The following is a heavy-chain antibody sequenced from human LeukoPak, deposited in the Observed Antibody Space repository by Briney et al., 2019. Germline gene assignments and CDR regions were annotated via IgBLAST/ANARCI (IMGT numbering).Heavy chain of an antibody. CDR3: VTNYFDSSAYYPDFDY. Sequence: GGSLRLSCAASGLTFSSYAMNWVRHAPLKGLEWVSAISGSGRNTYYADSVKGRFTISRDNSKNTLYLQMNSLRAEDSAVYYCVTNYFDSSAYYPDFDYWGQGALVTVSS. V-gene: IGHV3-23*01. D-gene: IGHD3-22*01. J-gene: IGHJ4*02. CDR2: ISGSGRNT. CDR1: GLTFSSYA.